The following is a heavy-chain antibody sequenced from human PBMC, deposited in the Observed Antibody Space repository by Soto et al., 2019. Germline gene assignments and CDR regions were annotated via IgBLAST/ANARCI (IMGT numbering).Heavy chain of an antibody. V-gene: IGHV4-39*01. D-gene: IGHD2-2*01. CDR3: ASGGCSSTSCYENY. Sequence: SETLSLTCTVSGGSISSSSYYWGWIRQPPGKGLEWIGSIYYSGSTYYNPSLKSRVTISVDTSKNQFSLKLSSVTAADTAVYYCASGGCSSTSCYENYWGQGTLVTVSS. CDR2: IYYSGST. CDR1: GGSISSSSYY. J-gene: IGHJ4*01.